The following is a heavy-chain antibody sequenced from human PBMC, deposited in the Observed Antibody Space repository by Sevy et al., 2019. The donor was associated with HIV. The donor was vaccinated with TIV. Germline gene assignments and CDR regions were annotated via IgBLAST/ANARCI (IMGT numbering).Heavy chain of an antibody. Sequence: GGSLRLSCTTSGFTLGDYAMSWVRQAPGKGLEWVGFMRSKAFAGTTEYAASVKGRFTISTEDSKASAHLQMNSLRTEDTGVYYCIRSRLLGYTAMVPDYWGQGTLVTVSS. V-gene: IGHV3-49*04. CDR2: MRSKAFAGTT. CDR1: GFTLGDYA. CDR3: IRSRLLGYTAMVPDY. D-gene: IGHD5-18*01. J-gene: IGHJ4*02.